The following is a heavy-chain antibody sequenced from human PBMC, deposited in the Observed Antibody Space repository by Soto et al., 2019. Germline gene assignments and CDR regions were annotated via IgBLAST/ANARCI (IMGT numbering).Heavy chain of an antibody. J-gene: IGHJ5*02. Sequence: EVQLLESGGGLVQPGGSLRLSCAASGFTFSRYAMSWVRQAAGKGLEWVSGITASGDTSYYADSVKGRFTISRDNSKNTLYLQMNSLRGEDTALYYCAKDPLKYSSDWYPNWFGPWGQGTLVTVSS. D-gene: IGHD6-13*01. CDR1: GFTFSRYA. V-gene: IGHV3-23*01. CDR3: AKDPLKYSSDWYPNWFGP. CDR2: ITASGDTS.